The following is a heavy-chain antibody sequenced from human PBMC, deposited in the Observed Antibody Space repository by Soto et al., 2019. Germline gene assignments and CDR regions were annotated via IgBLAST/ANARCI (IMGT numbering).Heavy chain of an antibody. CDR1: GYSFTTYG. Sequence: QVPLVQSGGEVKKPGASVKVSCKTSGYSFTTYGISWVRQAPGQGLEWMGWISAYNGNTNYAQKLQGRVTMTTDTSTSTAYMELRSLRSDDTAVYYCAREGPAPYYYYGMDVWGQVSTVTVSS. V-gene: IGHV1-18*01. J-gene: IGHJ6*02. CDR2: ISAYNGNT. CDR3: AREGPAPYYYYGMDV.